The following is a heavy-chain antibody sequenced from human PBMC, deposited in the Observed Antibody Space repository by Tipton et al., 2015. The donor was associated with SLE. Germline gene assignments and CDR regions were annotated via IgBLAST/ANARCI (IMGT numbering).Heavy chain of an antibody. CDR1: GGSISSSSYY. D-gene: IGHD6-19*01. CDR3: ARMSAGAWYFDL. Sequence: TLSLTCTVSGGSISSSSYYWGWIRQPPGKGLEWIGSIYYSGSTYYNPSLKSRVTISVDTSKNQFSLKLSSVTAADTAVYYCARMSAGAWYFDLWGRGTLVTVSS. J-gene: IGHJ2*01. CDR2: IYYSGST. V-gene: IGHV4-39*01.